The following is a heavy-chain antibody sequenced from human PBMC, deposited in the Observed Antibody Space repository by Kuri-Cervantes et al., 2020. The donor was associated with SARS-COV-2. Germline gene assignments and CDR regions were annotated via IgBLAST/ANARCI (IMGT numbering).Heavy chain of an antibody. CDR2: VSHSGTII. Sequence: GGSLRLSCAASGFAFGDYYMSWIRQAPGKGLEWVSYVSHSGTIIYRADSVKGRFTISRDNAKNSLYPQMNSLRGEDTAVYYCARDGTAGGSYNWFDPWGQGTLVTVSS. CDR3: ARDGTAGGSYNWFDP. CDR1: GFAFGDYY. J-gene: IGHJ5*02. D-gene: IGHD1-26*01. V-gene: IGHV3-11*01.